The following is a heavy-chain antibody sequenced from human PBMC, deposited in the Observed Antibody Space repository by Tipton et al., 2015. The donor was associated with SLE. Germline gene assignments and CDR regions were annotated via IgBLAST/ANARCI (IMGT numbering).Heavy chain of an antibody. Sequence: TLSLTCTVSGDSFSSGSSSWSWLRQLPGKGLEWIGRIFTSGNTNYNPSLKSRVTISVDTSKNQFSLELSSVTAADTAVYYCARETEDTGWIHSRDYIYYYYYVDVWGQGTTVTVSS. CDR2: IFTSGNT. V-gene: IGHV4-61*02. CDR3: ARETEDTGWIHSRDYIYYYYYVDV. J-gene: IGHJ6*03. D-gene: IGHD6-19*01. CDR1: GDSFSSGSSS.